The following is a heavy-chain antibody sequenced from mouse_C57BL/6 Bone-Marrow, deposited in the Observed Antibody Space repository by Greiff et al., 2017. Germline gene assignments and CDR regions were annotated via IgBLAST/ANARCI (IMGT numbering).Heavy chain of an antibody. CDR1: GFTFSSYA. Sequence: EVKVVESGGGLVKPGGSLKLSCAASGFTFSSYAMSWVRQTPEKRLEWVATISDGGSYTYYPDNVKGRFTISRDNAKNNLYLQMSHLKSEDTAMYYCARTFYTFDYWGQGTTLTVSS. CDR3: ARTFYTFDY. CDR2: ISDGGSYT. J-gene: IGHJ2*01. V-gene: IGHV5-4*03.